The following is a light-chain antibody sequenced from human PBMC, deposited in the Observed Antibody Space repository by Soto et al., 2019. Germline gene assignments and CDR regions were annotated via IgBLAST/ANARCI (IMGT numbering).Light chain of an antibody. CDR3: SSYTDTNTLV. J-gene: IGLJ3*02. CDR2: DVS. CDR1: SSDVGTYNL. Sequence: QSVLTQPASVSGSPGQSITISCTGTSSDVGTYNLVSWYQQHPGKAPKLFIYDVSNRPSGVSNRFSGSKSGNTASLTISGLQAEDEAFYYCSSYTDTNTLVFGGGTSSPS. V-gene: IGLV2-14*02.